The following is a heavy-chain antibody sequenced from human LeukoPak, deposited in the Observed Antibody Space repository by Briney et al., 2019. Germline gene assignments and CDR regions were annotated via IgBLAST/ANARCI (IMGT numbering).Heavy chain of an antibody. CDR3: AKSGLSRFDY. J-gene: IGHJ4*02. Sequence: GGSLRLSCAASGFTLSSYSMNWVRQAPGKGLEWVSSISSSSSYIYYADSVKGRFTISRDNARNSLYLQMNSLRAEDTAVYYCAKSGLSRFDYWGQGTLVTVSS. D-gene: IGHD4/OR15-4a*01. V-gene: IGHV3-21*04. CDR1: GFTLSSYS. CDR2: ISSSSSYI.